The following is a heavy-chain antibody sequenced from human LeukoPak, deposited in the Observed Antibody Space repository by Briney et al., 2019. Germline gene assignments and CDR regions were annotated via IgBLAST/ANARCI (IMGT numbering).Heavy chain of an antibody. Sequence: PSETLSLTCTVSGGSISYYYWSWIRQHPGKGLEWIGYIYYSGSTYYNPSLKSRVTISVDTSKNHFPLKLSSVTAADTAVYYCARVRTVTTVFDYWGQVTLVTVSS. CDR2: IYYSGST. J-gene: IGHJ4*02. V-gene: IGHV4-31*03. CDR1: GGSISYYY. D-gene: IGHD4-17*01. CDR3: ARVRTVTTVFDY.